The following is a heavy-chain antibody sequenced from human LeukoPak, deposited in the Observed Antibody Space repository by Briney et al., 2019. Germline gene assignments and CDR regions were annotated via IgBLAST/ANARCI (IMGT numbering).Heavy chain of an antibody. J-gene: IGHJ5*02. CDR3: ARGYKGYCSSTSCYGWFDP. CDR1: GYTFTSYY. CDR2: INPSGGST. Sequence: ASVKVSCKASGYTFTSYYMHWVRQAPGQGLEWMGIINPSGGSTSYAQKFQGRVTITADKSTSTAYMELSSLRSEDTAVYYCARGYKGYCSSTSCYGWFDPWGQGTLVTVSS. D-gene: IGHD2-2*01. V-gene: IGHV1-46*01.